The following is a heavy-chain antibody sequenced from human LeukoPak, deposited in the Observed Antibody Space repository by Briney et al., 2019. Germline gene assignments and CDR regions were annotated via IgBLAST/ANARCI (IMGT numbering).Heavy chain of an antibody. CDR2: ISAYNGNT. V-gene: IGHV1-18*04. CDR3: AREDLDYYGMDV. Sequence: ASVKVSCKASGYTFTGYYMHWVRQAPGQGLEWMGWISAYNGNTNYAQKLQGRVTMTTDTSTSTAYMELRSLRSDDTAVYYCAREDLDYYGMDVWGQGTTVTVSS. CDR1: GYTFTGYY. J-gene: IGHJ6*02.